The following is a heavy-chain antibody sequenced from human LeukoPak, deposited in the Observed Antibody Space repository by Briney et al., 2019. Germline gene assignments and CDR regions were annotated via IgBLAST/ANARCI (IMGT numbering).Heavy chain of an antibody. CDR1: GFTFSSYS. J-gene: IGHJ4*02. V-gene: IGHV3-48*04. Sequence: RGSLRLSCAASGFTFSSYSMNWVRQAPGKGLEWVSYISSTNSTIYYADSVKGRFTISRDNAKNSLYLQMNSLRAEDTAVYYCASRRLRLGELSLYFGYWGQGTLVTVSS. CDR3: ASRRLRLGELSLYFGY. CDR2: ISSTNSTI. D-gene: IGHD3-16*02.